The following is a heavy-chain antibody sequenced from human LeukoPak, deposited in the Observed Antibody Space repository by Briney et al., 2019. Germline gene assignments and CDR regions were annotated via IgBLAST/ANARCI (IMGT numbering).Heavy chain of an antibody. CDR3: ASYILTGYYLRT. V-gene: IGHV3-74*01. J-gene: IGHJ4*02. CDR1: GFTFSSYW. Sequence: PGGSLRLSCAASGFTFSSYWMHWVRQAPGKGLVWVSRIKSDGTITSYADSVKGRFTISRDNAKNTLFLQMNSLRAEDTAVYYCASYILTGYYLRTWGQGTLVTVSS. D-gene: IGHD3-9*01. CDR2: IKSDGTIT.